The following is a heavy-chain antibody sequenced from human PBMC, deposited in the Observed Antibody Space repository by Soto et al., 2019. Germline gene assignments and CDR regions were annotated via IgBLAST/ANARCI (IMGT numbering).Heavy chain of an antibody. CDR1: GFTFSSYS. D-gene: IGHD6-13*01. V-gene: IGHV3-21*01. CDR3: ARDWYGSSCFDP. CDR2: INSSSSNI. Sequence: GGSLRLSCAASGFTFSSYSMNWVRQAPGKGLEWVSSINSSSSNIYYADSVKGRFTISRDNAKNTLYLQMNSLRAEDTAVYYCARDWYGSSCFDPWGQGTLVTVSS. J-gene: IGHJ5*02.